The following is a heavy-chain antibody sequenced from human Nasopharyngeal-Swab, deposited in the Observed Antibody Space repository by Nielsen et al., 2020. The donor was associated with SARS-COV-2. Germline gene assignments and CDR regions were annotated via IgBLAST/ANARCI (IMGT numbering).Heavy chain of an antibody. CDR3: ARDSAYSSSSYEAFDI. V-gene: IGHV3-11*04. CDR1: GFTFSDYY. D-gene: IGHD6-13*01. J-gene: IGHJ3*02. Sequence: GGSLRLSCAASGFTFSDYYMSWIRQAPGKGLEWVSYISSSGSTIYYADSVKGRFTISRDNAKHTLYLQMNSLRAEDTAVYYCARDSAYSSSSYEAFDIWGQGTMVTVSS. CDR2: ISSSGSTI.